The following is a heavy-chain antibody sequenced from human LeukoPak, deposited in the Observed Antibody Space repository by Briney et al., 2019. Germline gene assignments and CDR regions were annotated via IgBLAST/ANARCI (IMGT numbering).Heavy chain of an antibody. Sequence: GGSLRLSCAASGFTFSCYWMSWVRQAPGKGLEWVAHIKQDGSEKYYVDSVKGRFTISRDNAKNSLYLQMNSLRAEDTAVYYCAREVVYYDSSGYLDIWGQGTLVTVSS. CDR3: AREVVYYDSSGYLDI. CDR1: GFTFSCYW. D-gene: IGHD3-22*01. CDR2: IKQDGSEK. V-gene: IGHV3-7*01. J-gene: IGHJ4*02.